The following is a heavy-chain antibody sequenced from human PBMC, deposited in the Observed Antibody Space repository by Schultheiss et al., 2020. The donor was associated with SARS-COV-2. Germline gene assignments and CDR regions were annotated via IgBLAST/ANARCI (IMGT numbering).Heavy chain of an antibody. V-gene: IGHV3-21*04. CDR3: AKASNYYDSSGYYLDY. CDR2: ISSSSSYI. D-gene: IGHD3-22*01. J-gene: IGHJ4*02. CDR1: GFTFSSYS. Sequence: GGSLRLSCAASGFTFSSYSMNWVRQAPGKGLEWVSSISSSSSYIYYADSVKGRFTISRDNAKNSLYLQMNSLRAEDTALYYCAKASNYYDSSGYYLDYWGQGTLVTVSS.